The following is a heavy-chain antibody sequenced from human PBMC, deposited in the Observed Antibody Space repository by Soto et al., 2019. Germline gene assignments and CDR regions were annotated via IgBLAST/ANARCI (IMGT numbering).Heavy chain of an antibody. CDR3: VAGQYFFDY. CDR1: GFSFRSYG. D-gene: IGHD6-19*01. CDR2: ISYDGSNK. Sequence: QVQLVESGGGVVQPGRSLRLYCAASGFSFRSYGMQWVCQAPGKGLEWVAVISYDGSNKYYSDSVKDRFTISRDNSKKTLYLQMNSLRADDTAVYYCVAGQYFFDYCGQGTLVTVSS. V-gene: IGHV3-30*03. J-gene: IGHJ4*02.